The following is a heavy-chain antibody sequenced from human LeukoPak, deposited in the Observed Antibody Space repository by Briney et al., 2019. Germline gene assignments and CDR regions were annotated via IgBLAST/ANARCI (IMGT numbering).Heavy chain of an antibody. D-gene: IGHD4-17*01. Sequence: GGSLSLSCSASGLTFSEYSMDWVRQAPGRGLEWVSSISGRSSFIYYADSVKGRFTISRDNAKNSLYLQMNSLRAEDTAVYYCAREPTTVTTDASFDYWGQGTLVTVSS. CDR1: GLTFSEYS. CDR2: ISGRSSFI. V-gene: IGHV3-21*01. J-gene: IGHJ4*02. CDR3: AREPTTVTTDASFDY.